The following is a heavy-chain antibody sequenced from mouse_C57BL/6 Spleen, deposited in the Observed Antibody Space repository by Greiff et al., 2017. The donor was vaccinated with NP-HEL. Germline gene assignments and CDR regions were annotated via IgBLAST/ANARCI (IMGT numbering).Heavy chain of an antibody. CDR1: GYTFTNYW. Sequence: QVQLQQSGAELVRPGPSVKMSCKASGYTFTNYWIGWAKQRPGHGLEWIGDIYPGGGYTNYNEKFKGKATLTADKSSSTAYMQFSSLTSEDSAIYYCARMVTGYWYFDVWGTGTTVTVSS. CDR2: IYPGGGYT. J-gene: IGHJ1*03. V-gene: IGHV1-63*01. D-gene: IGHD2-1*01. CDR3: ARMVTGYWYFDV.